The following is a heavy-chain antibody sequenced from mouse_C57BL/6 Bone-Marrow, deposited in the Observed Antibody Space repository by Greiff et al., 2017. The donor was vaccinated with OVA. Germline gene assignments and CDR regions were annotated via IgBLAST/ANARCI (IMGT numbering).Heavy chain of an antibody. CDR2: IYPRSGNT. CDR1: CYTFTSYG. D-gene: IGHD4-1*01. Sequence: QVQLKQSGAELARPGASVKLSCKASCYTFTSYGFSWVKQRTGLGLVWHGAIYPRSGNTYYNEKFKGKATQAAYKASNTANMELRSLTTEDSAVYFCARGGRLKRGRDYWGQGTLVTVSA. CDR3: ARGGRLKRGRDY. V-gene: IGHV1-81*01. J-gene: IGHJ3*01.